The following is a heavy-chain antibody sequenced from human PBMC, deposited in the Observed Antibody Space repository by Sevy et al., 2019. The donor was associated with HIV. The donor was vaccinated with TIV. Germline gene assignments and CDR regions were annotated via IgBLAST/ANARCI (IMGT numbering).Heavy chain of an antibody. V-gene: IGHV4-59*13. CDR3: ARGGGGDNGYYYSYYGMDV. CDR2: IVYSGTT. D-gene: IGHD6-25*01. CDR1: GDSIGSSYY. J-gene: IGHJ6*02. Sequence: SETLSLTCTVSGDSIGSSYYWNWIRQSPGKGLEWIGYIVYSGTTNYNPSLKNRVTVSLDTSKNHFSLELTSVTAADPAVYYWARGGGGDNGYYYSYYGMDVWGQGTTVTVSS.